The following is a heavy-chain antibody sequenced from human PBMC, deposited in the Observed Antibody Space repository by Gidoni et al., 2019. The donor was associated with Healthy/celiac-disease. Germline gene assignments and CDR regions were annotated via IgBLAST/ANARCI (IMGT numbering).Heavy chain of an antibody. V-gene: IGHV4-30-4*01. Sequence: GLEWIGYIYYSGSTYYNPSLKSRVTISVDTSKNQFSLKLSSVTAADTAVYYCARDGGFYGSGSFSGYNRFDPWGQGTLVTVSS. D-gene: IGHD3-10*01. CDR2: IYYSGST. CDR3: ARDGGFYGSGSFSGYNRFDP. J-gene: IGHJ5*02.